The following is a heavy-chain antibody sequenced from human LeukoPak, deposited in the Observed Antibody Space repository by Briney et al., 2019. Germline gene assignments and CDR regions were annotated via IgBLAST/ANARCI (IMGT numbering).Heavy chain of an antibody. CDR2: MNPNSGNT. J-gene: IGHJ4*02. V-gene: IGHV1-8*03. D-gene: IGHD3-3*01. Sequence: XQGLEWMGWMNPNSGNTGYAQKFQGRVTITRNTSISTAYMELSSLRSEDTAVYYCARGLLRFWGQGTLVTVSS. CDR3: ARGLLRF.